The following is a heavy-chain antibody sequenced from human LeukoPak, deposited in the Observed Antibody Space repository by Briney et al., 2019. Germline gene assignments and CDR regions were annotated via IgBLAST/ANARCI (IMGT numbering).Heavy chain of an antibody. Sequence: GGSLRLSCAASGFTFSSYWMHWVRQAPGQGLVWVSRINSDGSSTTYADSVKGRFTISRDNAKNTLYLQMNSLRAEDTAVFYCAKGHSSVIVPAEFGYWGQGTLVTVSS. V-gene: IGHV3-74*01. J-gene: IGHJ4*02. CDR2: INSDGSST. CDR1: GFTFSSYW. CDR3: AKGHSSVIVPAEFGY. D-gene: IGHD2-2*01.